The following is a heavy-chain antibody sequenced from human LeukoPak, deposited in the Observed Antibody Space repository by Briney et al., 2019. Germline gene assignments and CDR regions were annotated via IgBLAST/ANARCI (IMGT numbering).Heavy chain of an antibody. J-gene: IGHJ5*02. D-gene: IGHD2-2*01. CDR3: AKRLWSSSTSCYDCWFDP. CDR1: GGSISSGGYY. V-gene: IGHV4-31*03. Sequence: PSETLSLTCTVSGGSISSGGYYWSWIRQHPGKGLEWIGYIYYSGSTYYNPSLKSRVTISVDTSKNQFSLKLSSVTAADTAVYYCAKRLWSSSTSCYDCWFDPWGQGTLVTVSS. CDR2: IYYSGST.